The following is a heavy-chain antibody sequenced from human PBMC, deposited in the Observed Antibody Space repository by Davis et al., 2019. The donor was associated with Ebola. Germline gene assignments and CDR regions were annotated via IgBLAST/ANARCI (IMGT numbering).Heavy chain of an antibody. CDR1: GFTVSSNY. CDR2: IYSGGST. J-gene: IGHJ6*02. CDR3: ARGVRSYNTKDNYYYYGMDV. D-gene: IGHD1-26*01. V-gene: IGHV3-53*04. Sequence: PGGSLRLSCAASGFTVSSNYMSWVRQAPGKGLEWVSVIYSGGSTYYADSVKGRFTISRHNSKNTLYLQMNSLRAEDAAVYYCARGVRSYNTKDNYYYYGMDVWGQGTTVTVSS.